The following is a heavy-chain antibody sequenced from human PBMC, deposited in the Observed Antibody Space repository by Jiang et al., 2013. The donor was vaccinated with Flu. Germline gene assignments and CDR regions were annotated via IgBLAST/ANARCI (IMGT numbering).Heavy chain of an antibody. CDR1: GYTFTELS. CDR2: FDPEDGEP. J-gene: IGHJ5*02. CDR3: ASTPPVIFGVAHERYWFDP. D-gene: IGHD3-3*01. V-gene: IGHV1-24*01. Sequence: GAEVKKPGASVKVSCKVSGYTFTELSIHWVRQAPGKGLEWMGGFDPEDGEPIYAQMFQDRVTMTDDTSTDTAYMELNRLRSEDTAVYYCASTPPVIFGVAHERYWFDPWGQGTLVTVSS.